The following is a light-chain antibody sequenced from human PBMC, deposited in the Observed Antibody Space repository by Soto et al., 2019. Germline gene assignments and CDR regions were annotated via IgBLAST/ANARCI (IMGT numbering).Light chain of an antibody. CDR2: AVT. J-gene: IGLJ1*01. V-gene: IGLV2-8*01. CDR3: SSYARDYQLYV. CDR1: SSDVGGYNY. Sequence: QSALTQPPSASGSPGQSVTISCTGTSSDVGGYNYVSWYQHHPGKAPKLLIYAVTKRPTGVPDRFSASKSANTASLTVSGLQAVDEADYFCSSYARDYQLYVFGSGTKVTV.